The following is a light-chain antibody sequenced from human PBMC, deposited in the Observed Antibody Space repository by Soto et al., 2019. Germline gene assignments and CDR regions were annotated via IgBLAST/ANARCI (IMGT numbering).Light chain of an antibody. CDR3: QQYGSSPPSVT. V-gene: IGKV3-20*01. CDR2: GAS. J-gene: IGKJ5*01. CDR1: QSVSSSY. Sequence: EMVLTQSPGTVSLSQLEIATLSFMASQSVSSSYLAWYQQKRGQAPRLLIYGASNRATGIPDRFSGSGSGTDFTLTISRLEPEDLAVYYCQQYGSSPPSVTFGQGTRLEIK.